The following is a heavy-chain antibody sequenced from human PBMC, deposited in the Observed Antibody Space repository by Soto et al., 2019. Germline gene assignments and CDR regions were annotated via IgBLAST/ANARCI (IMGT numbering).Heavy chain of an antibody. J-gene: IGHJ4*02. CDR1: AGSISSGGYY. Sequence: TLSLTCTVSAGSISSGGYYWSWIRQHPGKGLEWIGYIYYSGSTYYNPSLKSRVTISVDTSKNQFSLKLSSVTAADTAVYYCARDMIVVGRINYFDYWGQGTLVTVSS. D-gene: IGHD3-22*01. CDR2: IYYSGST. CDR3: ARDMIVVGRINYFDY. V-gene: IGHV4-31*03.